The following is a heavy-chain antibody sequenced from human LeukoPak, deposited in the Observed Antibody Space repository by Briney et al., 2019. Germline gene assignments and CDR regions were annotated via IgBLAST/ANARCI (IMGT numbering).Heavy chain of an antibody. V-gene: IGHV3-23*01. CDR1: GFIFSSYA. Sequence: GGSLRLSCAASGFIFSSYAMSWVRQAPGRGLEWVSAISGSGSFTYYADSVKGRFTISRDNSKNTLYLQMNSLRAEDTAVYYCARVTDFGGDWFDPWGQGTLVTVSS. CDR3: ARVTDFGGDWFDP. CDR2: ISGSGSFT. J-gene: IGHJ5*02. D-gene: IGHD4-23*01.